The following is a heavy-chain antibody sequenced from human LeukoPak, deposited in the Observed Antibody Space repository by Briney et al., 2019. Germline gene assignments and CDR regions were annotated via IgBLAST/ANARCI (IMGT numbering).Heavy chain of an antibody. CDR3: ATPQQWLVLWIYFDY. CDR1: GFTVSSNY. V-gene: IGHV3-66*01. J-gene: IGHJ4*02. CDR2: IYSGGST. D-gene: IGHD6-19*01. Sequence: ESLTLSCAASGFTVSSNYMSWVRQAPGKGLEWVSVIYSGGSTYYADSVKGRFSISIDKSKNTLYLQMNSMRAEDTAVYYCATPQQWLVLWIYFDYWGQGTLVTVSS.